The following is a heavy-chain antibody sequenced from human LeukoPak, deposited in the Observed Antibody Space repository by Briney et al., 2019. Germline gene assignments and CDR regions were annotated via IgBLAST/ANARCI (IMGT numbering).Heavy chain of an antibody. CDR2: INHSGST. CDR1: GGSFSGYY. J-gene: IGHJ1*01. V-gene: IGHV4-34*01. D-gene: IGHD1-26*01. Sequence: PSETLSLTCAVYGGSFSGYYWSWIRQPPGKRLEWIGEINHSGSTNYNPSLKSRVTISVDTSKNQFSLKLSSVTAADTAVYYCARPRIVGAPGYFQHWGQGTLVTVSS. CDR3: ARPRIVGAPGYFQH.